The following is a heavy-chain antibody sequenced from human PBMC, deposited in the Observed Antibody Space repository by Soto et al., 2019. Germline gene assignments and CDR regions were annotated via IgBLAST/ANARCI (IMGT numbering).Heavy chain of an antibody. Sequence: PGGSLRLSCAASGFTVSSKYMSWVRQAPGKGLEWVSLIQSGGPTYYADSVKGRFTISRDTSENTLHLQMDRLRAEDTAVYYCAKDGGAAAGPNYYSYGMDVWGQGTTVTVSS. D-gene: IGHD6-13*01. J-gene: IGHJ6*02. V-gene: IGHV3-66*01. CDR1: GFTVSSKY. CDR2: IQSGGPT. CDR3: AKDGGAAAGPNYYSYGMDV.